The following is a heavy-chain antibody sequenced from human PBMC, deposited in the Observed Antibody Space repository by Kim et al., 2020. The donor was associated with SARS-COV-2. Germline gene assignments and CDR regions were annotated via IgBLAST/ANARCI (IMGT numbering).Heavy chain of an antibody. CDR1: VGSISSYY. Sequence: SETLSLTCTVSVGSISSYYWSWIRQPPGKGLEWIGYIYYSGSTNYNPSLKSRVTISVDTSKNQFSLKLSSVTAADTAVYYCARVSWGTAARLFDYWGQGTLVTVSS. CDR3: ARVSWGTAARLFDY. CDR2: IYYSGST. J-gene: IGHJ4*02. D-gene: IGHD7-27*01. V-gene: IGHV4-59*01.